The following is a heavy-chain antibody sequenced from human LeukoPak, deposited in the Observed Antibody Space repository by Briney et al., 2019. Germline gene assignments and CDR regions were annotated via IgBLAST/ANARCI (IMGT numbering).Heavy chain of an antibody. CDR1: GGSISSGGYY. D-gene: IGHD3-10*01. Sequence: SQTLSLTCTVSGGSISSGGYYWSWIRQHPGKGLEWIGYIYYSGSTYYNPSLKSRVTISVVTSKNQFSLKLSSVTAADTAVYYCARSFSGSYYNVGLDWFDPWGQGTLVTVSS. CDR2: IYYSGST. J-gene: IGHJ5*02. V-gene: IGHV4-31*03. CDR3: ARSFSGSYYNVGLDWFDP.